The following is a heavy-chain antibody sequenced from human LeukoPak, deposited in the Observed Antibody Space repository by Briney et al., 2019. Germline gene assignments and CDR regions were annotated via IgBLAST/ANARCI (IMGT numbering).Heavy chain of an antibody. J-gene: IGHJ4*02. CDR3: AKGRSPGYYFDY. Sequence: ASVKVSCKASGGTFSSYAISWVRQAPGQGLEWMGGIIPIFGTANYAQKFQGRVTITADESTSTAYMELSSLRSEDTAVYYCAKGRSPGYYFDYWGQGTLVTVSS. D-gene: IGHD1-14*01. V-gene: IGHV1-69*13. CDR2: IIPIFGTA. CDR1: GGTFSSYA.